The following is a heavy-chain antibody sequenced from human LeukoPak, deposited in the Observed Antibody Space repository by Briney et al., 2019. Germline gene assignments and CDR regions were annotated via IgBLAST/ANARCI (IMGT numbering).Heavy chain of an antibody. CDR1: GGSISSSSYY. V-gene: IGHV4-39*01. CDR2: IYYSGST. D-gene: IGHD3-22*01. J-gene: IGHJ4*02. Sequence: SETLSLTCTVSGGSISSSSYYWGWIRQPPGKGLEWIGSIYYSGSTYYNPSLKSRVTISVDTSKNQFSLKLSSVTAADTAVYYCARTYYYDSSGYYPGGFDYWGQGTLDTVSS. CDR3: ARTYYYDSSGYYPGGFDY.